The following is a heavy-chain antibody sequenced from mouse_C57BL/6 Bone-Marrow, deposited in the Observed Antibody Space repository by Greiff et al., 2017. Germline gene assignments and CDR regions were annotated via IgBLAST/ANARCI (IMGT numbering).Heavy chain of an antibody. CDR1: GYTFTSYW. D-gene: IGHD2-5*01. Sequence: QVQLQQPGAELVKPGASVKMSCKASGYTFTSYWITWVKQRPGQGLEWIGEINPSTGGTTYNQKFKAKATLTVDKSSSTAYMQLKSLTSEDSAVYYCARGDSNYPYYFDYWGQGTTLTVSS. CDR3: ARGDSNYPYYFDY. J-gene: IGHJ2*01. V-gene: IGHV1-55*01. CDR2: INPSTGGT.